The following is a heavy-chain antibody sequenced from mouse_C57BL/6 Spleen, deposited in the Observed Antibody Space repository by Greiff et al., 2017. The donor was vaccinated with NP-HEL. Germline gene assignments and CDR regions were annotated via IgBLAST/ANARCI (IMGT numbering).Heavy chain of an antibody. CDR3: SRRFCSNHYWYFDV. Sequence: QVQLQQSGAELVRPGASVTLSCKASGYTFTDYEMHWVKQTPVHGLEWIGAIDPDTGGTAYNQKFKGKAILTADKSSSTAYMELRSLTSEDSAVYDWSRRFCSNHYWYFDVWGTGTTVTVSS. J-gene: IGHJ1*03. CDR2: IDPDTGGT. D-gene: IGHD2-5*01. CDR1: GYTFTDYE. V-gene: IGHV1-15*01.